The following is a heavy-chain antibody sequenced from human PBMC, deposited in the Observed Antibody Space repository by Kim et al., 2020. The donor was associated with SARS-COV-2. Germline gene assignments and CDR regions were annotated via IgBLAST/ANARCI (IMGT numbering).Heavy chain of an antibody. CDR2: ISGSGGST. CDR1: GFTFSSYA. J-gene: IGHJ6*03. CDR3: AKDAETTPQGYYYMDV. D-gene: IGHD4-17*01. V-gene: IGHV3-23*01. Sequence: GGSLRLSCAASGFTFSSYAMSWVRQAPGKGLEWVSAISGSGGSTYYADSVKGRFTISRDNSKNTLYLQMNSLRAEDTAVYYCAKDAETTPQGYYYMDVWGKGTTVTVSS.